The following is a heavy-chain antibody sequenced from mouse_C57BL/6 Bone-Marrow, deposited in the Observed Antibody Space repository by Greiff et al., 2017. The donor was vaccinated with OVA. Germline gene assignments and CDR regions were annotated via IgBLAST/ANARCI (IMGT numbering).Heavy chain of an antibody. Sequence: QVQLQQPGAELVKPGASVPLSCKASGYTFTSYWMHWVKQRPGQGLELIGMIHPNSVSTNYNEKFKSKATLTVDKSSSTAYMQLSSLTSEDSAVYYCARSVGYSNYDGFPHWGQGTTLTVSS. CDR2: IHPNSVST. D-gene: IGHD2-5*01. CDR3: ARSVGYSNYDGFPH. V-gene: IGHV1-64*01. CDR1: GYTFTSYW. J-gene: IGHJ2*01.